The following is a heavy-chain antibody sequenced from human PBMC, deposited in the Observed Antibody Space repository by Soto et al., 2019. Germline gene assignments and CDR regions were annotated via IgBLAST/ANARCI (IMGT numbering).Heavy chain of an antibody. CDR3: ARRITMVRGPHYYYAMDV. CDR2: ITSTSSTR. D-gene: IGHD3-10*01. J-gene: IGHJ6*02. CDR1: GFTFSSHS. V-gene: IGHV3-48*02. Sequence: EVQLVESGGGLVQPGGSLRLSCAASGFTFSSHSMIWVRQAPGKGLEWISHITSTSSTRSYADSVRGRFTISRDNAKDSLYLQMNSLRDEDTAVYYCARRITMVRGPHYYYAMDVWGQGTTVTVSS.